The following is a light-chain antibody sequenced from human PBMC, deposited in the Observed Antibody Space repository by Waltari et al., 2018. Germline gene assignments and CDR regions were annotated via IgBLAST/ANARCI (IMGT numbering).Light chain of an antibody. Sequence: QSALTQPASVSGSPGQSIPISCTGSSSDVGGYSLVSWYQQHPGKAPKLMIYAVTKRPSGVSHSLSGSKSGNTASLTISGLQTEDEADYYCCSYAGSTTSSVVFGTGTKVIVL. CDR3: CSYAGSTTSSVV. V-gene: IGLV2-23*02. CDR2: AVT. J-gene: IGLJ1*01. CDR1: SSDVGGYSL.